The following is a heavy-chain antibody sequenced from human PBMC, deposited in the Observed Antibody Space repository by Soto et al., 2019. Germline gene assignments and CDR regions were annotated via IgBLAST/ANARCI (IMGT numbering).Heavy chain of an antibody. D-gene: IGHD3-10*01. CDR3: VTPMIRGLIIGLDY. CDR1: GYTFTSYY. Sequence: QVQLVQSGAEVKKPGASVRVSCKASGYTFTSYYIHWVRQAPGQGLEWMGIIDPSAGSTSYAQSFQGRVTMTMDTSTNTVCMELSSLRSEDTAVYYCVTPMIRGLIIGLDYWGQGTLVTVSS. V-gene: IGHV1-46*01. CDR2: IDPSAGST. J-gene: IGHJ4*02.